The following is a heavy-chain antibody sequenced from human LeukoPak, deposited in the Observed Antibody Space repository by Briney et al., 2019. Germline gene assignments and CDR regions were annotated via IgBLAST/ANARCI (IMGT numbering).Heavy chain of an antibody. CDR1: GFAFSSYQ. J-gene: IGHJ4*02. D-gene: IGHD4-17*01. CDR3: ARAGYGDSDFDY. CDR2: IYHSGNT. V-gene: IGHV4-38-2*01. Sequence: GSLRLSCEASGFAFSSYQMNWVRQAPGKGLEWIGSIYHSGNTYYNPSLKSRVTISVDTSKNQFSLKLDSVTAADTAVYYCARAGYGDSDFDYWGQGTLVTVSS.